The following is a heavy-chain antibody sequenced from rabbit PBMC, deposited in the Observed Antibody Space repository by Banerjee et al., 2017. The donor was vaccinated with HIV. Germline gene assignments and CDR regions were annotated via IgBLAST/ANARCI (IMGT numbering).Heavy chain of an antibody. J-gene: IGHJ4*01. V-gene: IGHV1S45*01. D-gene: IGHD2-1*01. CDR2: IYTSSGNT. CDR1: GFSFSSTNW. CDR3: ARSLLDYGDYGFNL. Sequence: QEQLVESGGDLVKPEGSLTLTCTASGFSFSSTNWICWVRQAPGKGLEWIGCIYTSSGNTHYASWAKGLFTISETSSTTVTLQMTSLTAADTATYFCARSLLDYGDYGFNLWGQVTLVTVS.